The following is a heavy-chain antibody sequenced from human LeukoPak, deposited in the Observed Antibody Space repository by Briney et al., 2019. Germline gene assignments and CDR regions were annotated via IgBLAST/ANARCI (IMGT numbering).Heavy chain of an antibody. Sequence: GGSLRLSCAASGFTFSSYAMSWVRQAPGKGLEWVSAISGSGGSTYYADSVKGRFTISRDNSKNTLYLQMNSLRAEDTAVYYCAKDCGGGRGYSYGTDAFDIWGQGTMVTVSS. D-gene: IGHD5-18*01. V-gene: IGHV3-23*01. CDR3: AKDCGGGRGYSYGTDAFDI. J-gene: IGHJ3*02. CDR2: ISGSGGST. CDR1: GFTFSSYA.